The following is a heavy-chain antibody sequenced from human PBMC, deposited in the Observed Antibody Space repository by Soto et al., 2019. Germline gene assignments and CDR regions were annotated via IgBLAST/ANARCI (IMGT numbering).Heavy chain of an antibody. Sequence: GGSLRLSCAASGFTFSSYAMSWVRQAPGKGLEWVSAISGSGGSTYYADSVKGRFTISRDNSKNTLYLQMNSLRAEDTAVYYCAKDHRQLVHKRLLNWFDPWGQGTLVTVSS. J-gene: IGHJ5*02. CDR3: AKDHRQLVHKRLLNWFDP. CDR2: ISGSGGST. V-gene: IGHV3-23*01. D-gene: IGHD6-6*01. CDR1: GFTFSSYA.